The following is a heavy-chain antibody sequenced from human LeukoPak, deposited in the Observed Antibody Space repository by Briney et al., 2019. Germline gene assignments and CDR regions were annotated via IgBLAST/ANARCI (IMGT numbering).Heavy chain of an antibody. CDR3: ARVDFYDFWSGFYMDV. D-gene: IGHD3-3*01. Sequence: PSETLSLTCTVSGGSISSYYWSWIRQPAGKGLEWIGRIYTSGSTNYNPSLKGRVTMSVDTSKNQFSLKLSSVTAADTAVYYCARVDFYDFWSGFYMDVWGQGTTVTVSS. CDR2: IYTSGST. CDR1: GGSISSYY. J-gene: IGHJ6*02. V-gene: IGHV4-4*07.